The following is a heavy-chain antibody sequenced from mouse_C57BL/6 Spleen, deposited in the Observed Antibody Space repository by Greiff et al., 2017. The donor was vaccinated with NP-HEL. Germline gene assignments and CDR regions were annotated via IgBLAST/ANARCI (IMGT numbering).Heavy chain of an antibody. CDR1: GFSFNTYA. CDR2: IRSKSNNYAT. CDR3: VRHEDLWLRRRGYAMDY. D-gene: IGHD2-2*01. V-gene: IGHV10-1*01. Sequence: EVHLVESGGGLVQPKGSLKLSCAASGFSFNTYAMNWVRQAPGKGLEWVARIRSKSNNYATYYADSVKDRFTISRDDSESMLYLQMNNLKTEDTAMYYCVRHEDLWLRRRGYAMDYWGQGTSVTVSS. J-gene: IGHJ4*01.